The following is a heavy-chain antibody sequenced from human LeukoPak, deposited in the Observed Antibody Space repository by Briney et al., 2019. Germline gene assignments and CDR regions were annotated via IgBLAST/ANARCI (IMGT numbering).Heavy chain of an antibody. Sequence: SLRLSSAASGFTFDDYAMHWVGHGPGQGLEWGSGISWNSGSIGYADSVKGRLTLYRENGKNTLYLQMTSLRAADTAVYYCARHLAGIPGYTYGRGIDYWGQGTLLTVSS. CDR2: ISWNSGSI. CDR1: GFTFDDYA. D-gene: IGHD5-18*01. CDR3: ARHLAGIPGYTYGRGIDY. V-gene: IGHV3-9*01. J-gene: IGHJ4*02.